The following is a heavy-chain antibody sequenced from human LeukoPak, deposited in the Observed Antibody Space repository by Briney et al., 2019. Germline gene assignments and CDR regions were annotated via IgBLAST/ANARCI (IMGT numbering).Heavy chain of an antibody. CDR1: GFTFSTYW. D-gene: IGHD1-26*01. Sequence: PGGSLRLSCAASGFTFSTYWMAWVRQAPGKGLEWVANIKGDESARHQADSVKGRFIISRDNTQNSVYLQMNSLRGEDTAIYYCVRDVVGSLDYWGQGTLVTVSS. V-gene: IGHV3-7*01. CDR3: VRDVVGSLDY. J-gene: IGHJ4*02. CDR2: IKGDESAR.